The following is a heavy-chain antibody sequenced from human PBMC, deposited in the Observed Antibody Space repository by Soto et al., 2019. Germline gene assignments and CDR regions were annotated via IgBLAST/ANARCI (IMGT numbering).Heavy chain of an antibody. CDR1: GFTFSSYA. V-gene: IGHV3-30-3*01. Sequence: QVQLVESGGGVVQPGRSLRLSCAASGFTFSSYAMHWVRQAPGKGLEWVAVISYDGSNKDYADSVKGRFTISRDNSKNTLYLQMNSLRAEDTAVYYCARDADCSGGSCYSRGGYFDYWGQGTLVTVSS. D-gene: IGHD2-15*01. J-gene: IGHJ4*02. CDR2: ISYDGSNK. CDR3: ARDADCSGGSCYSRGGYFDY.